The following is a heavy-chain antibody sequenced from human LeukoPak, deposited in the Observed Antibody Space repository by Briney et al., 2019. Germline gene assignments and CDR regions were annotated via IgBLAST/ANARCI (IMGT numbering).Heavy chain of an antibody. Sequence: GGSLRLSCAASGFTFSSYAMSWVRQAPGRGLEWVSAISGSGGSTYYADSVKGRFTISSDNSKNTLYLQMNSLRAEDTAVHYCAKDSMVRGVIMKRAYYFDYWGQGTLVTVSS. D-gene: IGHD3-10*01. CDR2: ISGSGGST. CDR1: GFTFSSYA. J-gene: IGHJ4*02. V-gene: IGHV3-23*01. CDR3: AKDSMVRGVIMKRAYYFDY.